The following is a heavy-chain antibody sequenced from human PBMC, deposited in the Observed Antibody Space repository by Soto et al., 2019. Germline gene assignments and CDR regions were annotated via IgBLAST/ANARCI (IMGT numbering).Heavy chain of an antibody. CDR3: ARAGHYYDFWSGRYYYYYYMDV. J-gene: IGHJ6*03. V-gene: IGHV3-74*01. CDR2: INSDGSST. D-gene: IGHD3-3*01. Sequence: GGSLRLSCAASGFTFSSYWMHWVRQAPGKGLVWVSRINSDGSSTSYADSVKGRFTMSRDNAKNTLYLQMNSLRAEDTAVYYCARAGHYYDFWSGRYYYYYYMDVWGKGTTVTVSS. CDR1: GFTFSSYW.